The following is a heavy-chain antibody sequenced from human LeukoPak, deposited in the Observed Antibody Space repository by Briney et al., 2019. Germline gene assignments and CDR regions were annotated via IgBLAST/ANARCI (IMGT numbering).Heavy chain of an antibody. Sequence: ASVKVSCKVSGYTLTELSMHWVRQAPGKGLEWMGGFDPEDGETIYAQMFQGRVTMTEDTSTDTAYMELSSLRSEDTAVYYCATVYTRIVGATILSYWGQGTLVTVSS. CDR3: ATVYTRIVGATILSY. J-gene: IGHJ4*02. CDR2: FDPEDGET. D-gene: IGHD1-26*01. CDR1: GYTLTELS. V-gene: IGHV1-24*01.